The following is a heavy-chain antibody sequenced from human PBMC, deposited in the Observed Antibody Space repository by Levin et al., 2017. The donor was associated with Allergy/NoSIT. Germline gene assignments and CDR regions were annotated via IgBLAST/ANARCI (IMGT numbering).Heavy chain of an antibody. V-gene: IGHV3-23*01. D-gene: IGHD3-22*01. CDR3: AKDLGYYDSSAYYPEAYYYYGMDV. Sequence: GGSLRLSCAASGFTFASYAMNWVRQAPGKGLEWVSGISGSGGSTYDADSVKGRFTISRDNSKNTLYLQMNSLRAEDTAVYYCAKDLGYYDSSAYYPEAYYYYGMDVWGQGTTVTVSS. CDR1: GFTFASYA. J-gene: IGHJ6*02. CDR2: ISGSGGST.